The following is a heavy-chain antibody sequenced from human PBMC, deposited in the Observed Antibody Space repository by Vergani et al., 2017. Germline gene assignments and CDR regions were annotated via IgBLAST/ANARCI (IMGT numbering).Heavy chain of an antibody. CDR2: ISYDGSNK. J-gene: IGHJ4*02. D-gene: IGHD2-2*01. CDR1: GFTFSSYA. V-gene: IGHV3-30*04. CDR3: ARGYCSSTSCPEGDY. Sequence: VQLVESGGGLVQPGGSLRLSCAASGFTFSSYAMHWVRQAPGKGLEWVAVISYDGSNKYYADSVKGRFTISRDNSKNTLYLQMNSLRAEDTAVYYCARGYCSSTSCPEGDYWGQGTLVTVSS.